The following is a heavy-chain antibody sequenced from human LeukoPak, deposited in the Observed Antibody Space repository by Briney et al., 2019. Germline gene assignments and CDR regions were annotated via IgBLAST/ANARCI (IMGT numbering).Heavy chain of an antibody. D-gene: IGHD3-3*01. J-gene: IGHJ4*02. V-gene: IGHV3-53*01. CDR2: IYSGGST. Sequence: GGSLRLSCAASGFTVSSNYMSWVRQAPGKGLEWVSVIYSGGSTYYADSVKGRFTISRDNSKNTLYLQMNSLRAEDTAVYYCAKEFRFLEWLFDYWGQGTLVTVSS. CDR3: AKEFRFLEWLFDY. CDR1: GFTVSSNY.